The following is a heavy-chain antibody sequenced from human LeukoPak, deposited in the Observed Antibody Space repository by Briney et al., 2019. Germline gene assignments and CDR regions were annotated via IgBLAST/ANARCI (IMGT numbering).Heavy chain of an antibody. CDR3: ARTRTYYMDV. CDR2: MYSTGST. V-gene: IGHV4-4*07. J-gene: IGHJ6*03. CDR1: GASISNYY. Sequence: PSETLSLTCTVSGASISNYYWTWIRQPAGKGLEWIGRMYSTGSTIYSPSLKSRVTMSVDTSKNQFSLTLSSVTAADTAVYYCARTRTYYMDVWAKGTTVTVSS.